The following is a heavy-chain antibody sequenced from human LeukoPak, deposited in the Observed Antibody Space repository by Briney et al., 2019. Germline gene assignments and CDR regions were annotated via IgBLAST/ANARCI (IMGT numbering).Heavy chain of an antibody. CDR1: GFTFSSYA. Sequence: PGRSLGLSCAASGFTFSSYAMHWVRQAPGKGLEWVAVISCDGSNKYYADSVKGRFTISRDNSKNTLYLQMNSLRAEDTAVYYCARDTYYYDSSGYYSPQGYYYYGMDVWGQGTTVTVSS. D-gene: IGHD3-22*01. V-gene: IGHV3-30-3*01. CDR2: ISCDGSNK. CDR3: ARDTYYYDSSGYYSPQGYYYYGMDV. J-gene: IGHJ6*02.